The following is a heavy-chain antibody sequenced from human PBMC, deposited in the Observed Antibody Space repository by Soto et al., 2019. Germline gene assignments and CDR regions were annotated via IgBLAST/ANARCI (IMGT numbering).Heavy chain of an antibody. V-gene: IGHV3-7*01. D-gene: IGHD5-18*01. CDR2: IKQDGSEN. CDR3: ARGPPPIQLWLLDNDY. J-gene: IGHJ4*02. Sequence: GGSLRLSCAGSGFPFTDYYMSWVRQAPGKGLEWVAKIKQDGSENYYVDSVKGRFTISRDNAKNSLYLQMNSLRAEDTAVYYCARGPPPIQLWLLDNDYCGQGTTVSVSS. CDR1: GFPFTDYY.